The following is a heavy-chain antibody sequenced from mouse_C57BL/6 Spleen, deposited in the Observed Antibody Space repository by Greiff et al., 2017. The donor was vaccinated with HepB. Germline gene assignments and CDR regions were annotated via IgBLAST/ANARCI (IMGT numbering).Heavy chain of an antibody. CDR2: ISDGGSYT. CDR1: GFTFSSYA. D-gene: IGHD2-2*01. Sequence: EVHLVESGGGLVKPGGSLKLSCAASGFTFSSYAMSWVRQTPEKRLEWVATISDGGSYTYYPDNVKGRFTISRDNAKNNLYLQMSHLKSEDTAMYYCASEVRFAYWGQGTLVTVSA. CDR3: ASEVRFAY. V-gene: IGHV5-4*01. J-gene: IGHJ3*01.